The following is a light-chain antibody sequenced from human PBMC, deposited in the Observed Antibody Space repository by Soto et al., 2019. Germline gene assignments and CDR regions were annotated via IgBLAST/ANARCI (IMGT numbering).Light chain of an antibody. Sequence: AIPVTQSPSSLSASVGDRVTITCLASQDIRGALAWYQQKPGKPPKLLIYDVSTLENGVPSRFSGDSSGTQFTLTISGLQPEDFGTYYCQQVNSYPVTFGHGTRLDIK. J-gene: IGKJ5*01. V-gene: IGKV1-13*02. CDR3: QQVNSYPVT. CDR1: QDIRGA. CDR2: DVS.